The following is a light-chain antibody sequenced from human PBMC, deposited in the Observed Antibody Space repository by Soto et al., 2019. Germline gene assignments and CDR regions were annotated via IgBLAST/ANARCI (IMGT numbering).Light chain of an antibody. V-gene: IGKV3-15*01. CDR1: QSVSSN. CDR2: GAS. CDR3: QQYNNWPPMYT. J-gene: IGKJ2*01. Sequence: EIVMTQSPATLSVSPGERATLSCRASQSVSSNLAWYQQKPGQAPRLLICGASTRATGIPARFSGSGSGTEFTLTISSLQSEDFAVYYRQQYNNWPPMYTFGQGTKLEIK.